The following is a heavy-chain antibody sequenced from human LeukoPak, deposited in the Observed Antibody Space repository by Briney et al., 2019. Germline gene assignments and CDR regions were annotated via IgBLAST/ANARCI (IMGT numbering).Heavy chain of an antibody. V-gene: IGHV4-30-2*01. CDR1: GGSISSGGYP. CDR2: IYHSGST. Sequence: SETLSLTCAVSGGSISSGGYPWSWIRQPPGKGLEWIGYIYHSGSTYYNPSLKSRVTISVNRSKNQFSLKLSSVTAADTAVYSCARGSGAFDIWGQGTMVTVSS. CDR3: ARGSGAFDI. J-gene: IGHJ3*02.